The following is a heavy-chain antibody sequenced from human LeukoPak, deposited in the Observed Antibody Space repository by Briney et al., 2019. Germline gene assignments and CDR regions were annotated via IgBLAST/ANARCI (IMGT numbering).Heavy chain of an antibody. CDR3: AKASYYDSSGYTVFDY. Sequence: PGGSLRLSCAASGFTFDDYAMHWVRQAPGKGLEWVSGISWNSGSVAYANSVKGRFTISRDNANNFLHLQINVLGAEDMALYYCAKASYYDSSGYTVFDYWGQGTLVTVSS. V-gene: IGHV3-9*03. CDR2: ISWNSGSV. J-gene: IGHJ4*02. CDR1: GFTFDDYA. D-gene: IGHD3-22*01.